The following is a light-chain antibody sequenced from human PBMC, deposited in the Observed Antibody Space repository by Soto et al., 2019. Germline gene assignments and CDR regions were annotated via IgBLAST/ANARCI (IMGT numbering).Light chain of an antibody. V-gene: IGKV1-9*01. CDR2: GAS. Sequence: DIQLAQSPSFLSASVGDRVTITCRASQGISGYLAWYQQKPGKAPKLLIYGASTLQSGVPARFSGSGSGTDFPLTISGLQPEDFATYFWEQHNSNPTFGPGTKVDI. CDR1: QGISGY. J-gene: IGKJ3*01. CDR3: EQHNSNPT.